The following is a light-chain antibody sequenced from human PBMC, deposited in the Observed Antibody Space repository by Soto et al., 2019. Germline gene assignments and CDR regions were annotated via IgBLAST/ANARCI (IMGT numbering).Light chain of an antibody. CDR3: QQYYTTPT. CDR2: WAS. CDR1: RTLVYGPNNKYY. J-gene: IGKJ1*01. V-gene: IGKV4-1*01. Sequence: DIVMTQSPESLAVSLGERATITCKSSRTLVYGPNNKYYLPWYQQKPGQPPKVLIYWASTRESGLPDRFSGSGSGTDFTLTISSLHAEDVAVYYCQQYYTTPTFGQGTKVEL.